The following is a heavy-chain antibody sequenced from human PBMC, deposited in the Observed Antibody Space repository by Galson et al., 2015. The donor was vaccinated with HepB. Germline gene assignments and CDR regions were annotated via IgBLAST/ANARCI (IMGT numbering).Heavy chain of an antibody. CDR3: ARYALGHNYKDPFDS. D-gene: IGHD3-10*01. CDR2: ISSTSDTK. Sequence: SLRLSCAASGFIFNAKSMHWVRQAPGKGLEWVSYISSTSDTKYYADSVKGRFTISRDNAKNSLYLQMNSLRAEDTAVYYCARYALGHNYKDPFDSWGPGTLVTVSS. V-gene: IGHV3-48*01. J-gene: IGHJ4*02. CDR1: GFIFNAKS.